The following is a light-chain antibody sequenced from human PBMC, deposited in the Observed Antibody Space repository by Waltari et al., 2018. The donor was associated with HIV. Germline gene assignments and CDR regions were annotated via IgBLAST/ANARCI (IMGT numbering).Light chain of an antibody. CDR1: NRDIGSYVY. CDR2: EVT. Sequence: QSALTQPPSAPGSPGQSVTLTCTGSNRDIGSYVYVSWYQLHPGKAPKLVISEVTKRPSGVSDRFSGSTSANTAFLTVSGLQAEDESDYYCSSFADRDGFYVLFGGGTRLTVL. J-gene: IGLJ2*01. CDR3: SSFADRDGFYVL. V-gene: IGLV2-8*01.